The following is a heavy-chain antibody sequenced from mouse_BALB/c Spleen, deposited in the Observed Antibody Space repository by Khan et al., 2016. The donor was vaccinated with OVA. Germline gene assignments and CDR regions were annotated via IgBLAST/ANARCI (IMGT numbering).Heavy chain of an antibody. V-gene: IGHV1-76*01. CDR2: IYPGTDNT. CDR1: GYIFTSYW. J-gene: IGHJ2*01. CDR3: AREEALYYFDY. Sequence: QVQLKQFGAELVRPGTSVKLSCKTSGYIFTSYWIHWVKQRSGQGLEWIARIYPGTDNTYYSEKFKDKATLTADKSSSTAYLQLSSLKSEDSAVFFCAREEALYYFDYWGQGTTLTVSS. D-gene: IGHD3-2*02.